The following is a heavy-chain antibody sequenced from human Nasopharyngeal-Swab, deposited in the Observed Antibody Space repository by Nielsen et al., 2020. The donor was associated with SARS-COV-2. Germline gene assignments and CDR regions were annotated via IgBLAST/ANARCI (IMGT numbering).Heavy chain of an antibody. CDR3: TREQPDYYDGSGYYPIPFDS. Sequence: GGSLRLSCTASGFTFGDYAMSWFRQAPGKGLEWVGFIRSKAYGGTTEYAASVKGRFTISRDDSKSIAYLQMNSLKTEDTAVYYCTREQPDYYDGSGYYPIPFDSWGQGTLVTVSS. D-gene: IGHD3-22*01. CDR1: GFTFGDYA. J-gene: IGHJ4*02. CDR2: IRSKAYGGTT. V-gene: IGHV3-49*03.